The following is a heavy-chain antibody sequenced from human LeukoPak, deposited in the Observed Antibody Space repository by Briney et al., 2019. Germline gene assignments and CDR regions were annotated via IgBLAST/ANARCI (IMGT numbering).Heavy chain of an antibody. CDR2: ISGSSTTI. J-gene: IGHJ4*02. V-gene: IGHV3-48*02. CDR3: ARPHSGHLFDY. CDR1: GFTFSSYI. D-gene: IGHD3-10*01. Sequence: GGSLRLSCAASGFTFSSYIMNWVRQAPGKGLEWVSYISGSSTTIYYADSVKGRFTISRDNAKNSLYLQMNSLSDEDTAVYYCARPHSGHLFDYWGQGTLVTVSS.